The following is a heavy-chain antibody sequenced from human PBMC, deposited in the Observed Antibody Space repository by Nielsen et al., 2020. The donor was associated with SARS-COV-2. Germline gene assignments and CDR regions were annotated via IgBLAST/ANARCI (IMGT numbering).Heavy chain of an antibody. D-gene: IGHD6-19*01. J-gene: IGHJ4*02. CDR1: GFTFSTHA. V-gene: IGHV3-33*04. CDR2: IWRGGNYK. CDR3: TRDPPDSGWALDY. Sequence: GESLKISCAASGFTFSTHAMHWVRQAPGKGLEWVAMIWRGGNYKFYPDSVRGRFTISRDDSKNLVSLQMESLRVEDTALYYCTRDPPDSGWALDYWGQGIPVTVSS.